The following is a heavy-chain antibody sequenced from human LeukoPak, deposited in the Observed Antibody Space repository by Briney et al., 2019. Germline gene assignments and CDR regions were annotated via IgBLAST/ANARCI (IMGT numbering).Heavy chain of an antibody. J-gene: IGHJ4*02. V-gene: IGHV1-46*03. D-gene: IGHD2-2*01. Sequence: ASVKVSCKASGYTFSSYYMHWVRQAPGQGLEWMGIINPRGGSTSYAQKFQGRVTIPRDTSTSTDYMELSSLRSEDTAVYYCASDPGCSSTSCPGGFDHWGQGTLVTVSS. CDR3: ASDPGCSSTSCPGGFDH. CDR2: INPRGGST. CDR1: GYTFSSYY.